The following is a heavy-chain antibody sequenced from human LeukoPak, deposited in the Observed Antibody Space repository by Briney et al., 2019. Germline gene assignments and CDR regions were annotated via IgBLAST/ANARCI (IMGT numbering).Heavy chain of an antibody. CDR3: AELGITMIGGV. V-gene: IGHV3-23*01. CDR1: GFTFSSYA. D-gene: IGHD3-10*02. J-gene: IGHJ6*04. CDR2: ISGSGRST. Sequence: PGGSLRLSCAASGFTFSSYAMSWVRQAPGKGLEWVSGISGSGRSTYYADSVKGRFTISRDNPNNTMFLQMNSLRAEDTAVYYCAELGITMIGGVWGKGTTVTISS.